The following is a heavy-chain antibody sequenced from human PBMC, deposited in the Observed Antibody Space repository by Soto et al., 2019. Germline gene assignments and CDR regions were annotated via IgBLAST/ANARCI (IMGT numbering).Heavy chain of an antibody. V-gene: IGHV4-34*01. CDR3: ARDGDSSGYADY. CDR1: GGSFRGYY. D-gene: IGHD3-22*01. J-gene: IGHJ4*02. Sequence: QVQLQQWGAGLLNPSETLSLSCAVYGGSFRGYYWSWIRQLPGKGLEWLGEINQSGTTKYNPSVKSRVTISTDTSKNQFSLKLSSVTAADTAVYYCARDGDSSGYADYWGQGTLVTVSS. CDR2: INQSGTT.